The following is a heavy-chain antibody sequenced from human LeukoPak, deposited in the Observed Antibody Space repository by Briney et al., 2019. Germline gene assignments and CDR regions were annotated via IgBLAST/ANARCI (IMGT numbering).Heavy chain of an antibody. J-gene: IGHJ1*01. CDR1: GFTFSSKW. D-gene: IGHD6-19*01. CDR2: IKYDGSEK. Sequence: GGSLRLSCAASGFTFSSKWMSWVRQAPGKGLEWVANIKYDGSEKYYVDSVKGRFTISRDNAKNSLYLQMNSLRAEDTAVYYCAGPGQWLREQYFQHWGQGTLVTVSS. V-gene: IGHV3-7*01. CDR3: AGPGQWLREQYFQH.